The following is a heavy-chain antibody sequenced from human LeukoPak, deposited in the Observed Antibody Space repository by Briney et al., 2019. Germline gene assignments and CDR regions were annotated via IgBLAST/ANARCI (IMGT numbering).Heavy chain of an antibody. J-gene: IGHJ4*02. V-gene: IGHV4-34*01. CDR1: GFTFSSYN. D-gene: IGHD6-19*01. CDR3: ARESTTVAGTFDY. Sequence: GSLRLSCAASGFTFSSYNMIWVRQAPGKGLEWIGEINHSGSTNYNPSLKSRVTISVDTSKNQFSLKLSSVTAADTAMYYCARESTTVAGTFDYWGQGTLVTVSS. CDR2: INHSGST.